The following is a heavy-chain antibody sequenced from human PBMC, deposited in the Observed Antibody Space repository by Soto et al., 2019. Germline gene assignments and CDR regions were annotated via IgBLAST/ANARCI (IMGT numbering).Heavy chain of an antibody. CDR1: GGSISSYY. CDR3: ARAPSTQLVHKDNWFDP. D-gene: IGHD6-6*01. CDR2: IYYSGST. J-gene: IGHJ5*02. Sequence: SETLSLTCTVSGGSISSYYWSWIRQPPGKGLEWIGYIYYSGSTNYNPSLKSRVTISVDTSKNQFSLKLSSVTAADTAVYYCARAPSTQLVHKDNWFDPWGQGTLVTVSS. V-gene: IGHV4-59*01.